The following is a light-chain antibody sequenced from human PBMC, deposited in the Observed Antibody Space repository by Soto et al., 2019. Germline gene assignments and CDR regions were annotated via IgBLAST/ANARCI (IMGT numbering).Light chain of an antibody. Sequence: QSALTQPASVSGSPGQSITISCTGTSSDVGGYNYVSWYQQHPGKAPKLMIYDVINRPSGVSNRFSGAKSGNSAALTISGLQAEDEADDYCSSYTSSSTSVVFGGGTKLTVL. V-gene: IGLV2-14*03. CDR1: SSDVGGYNY. CDR3: SSYTSSSTSVV. J-gene: IGLJ2*01. CDR2: DVI.